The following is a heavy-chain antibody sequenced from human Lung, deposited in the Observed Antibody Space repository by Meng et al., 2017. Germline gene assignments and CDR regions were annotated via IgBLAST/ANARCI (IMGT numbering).Heavy chain of an antibody. CDR2: IKHRVST. D-gene: IGHD1-1*01. CDR3: TRLPTTMSHDFDY. Sequence: QVQLPQWVAELLMPADTLSLHYLVSDRCISEHYWSWFRHPPEKQQEWCRKIKHRVSTNYNPDLESRATISVDGSQNNHSRRQSSVSAADAFLYCYTRLPTTMSHDFDYWGQGALVTVSS. V-gene: IGHV4-34*01. J-gene: IGHJ4*02. CDR1: DRCISEHY.